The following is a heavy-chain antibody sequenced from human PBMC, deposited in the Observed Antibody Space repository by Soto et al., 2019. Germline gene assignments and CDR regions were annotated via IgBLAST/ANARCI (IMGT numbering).Heavy chain of an antibody. CDR2: ISPNNGHT. V-gene: IGHV1-18*01. J-gene: IGHJ4*02. CDR3: ARDQLRFLEYYFDY. D-gene: IGHD3-3*01. Sequence: SAKVSYKASCYTFISYGSSWGRQAPGQGLEWMGWISPNNGHTNYAQKLQGRVTMTADTSTSTAYMELRSLRSDDTAVYYCARDQLRFLEYYFDYWGQGTLVTVYS. CDR1: CYTFISYG.